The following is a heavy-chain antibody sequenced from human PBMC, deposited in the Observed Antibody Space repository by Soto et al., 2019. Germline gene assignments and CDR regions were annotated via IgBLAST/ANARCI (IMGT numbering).Heavy chain of an antibody. CDR1: GFTFSSYA. Sequence: GGSLRLSCAASGFTFSSYAMHWVRQAPGKGLEWVAVISYDGSNKYYADSVKGRFTISRDNSKNTLYLQMNSLRAEDTAVYYCASAPGYCSSTSCYNGRGESAIQDAFDIWGQGTMVTVSS. CDR2: ISYDGSNK. D-gene: IGHD2-2*02. J-gene: IGHJ3*02. CDR3: ASAPGYCSSTSCYNGRGESAIQDAFDI. V-gene: IGHV3-30-3*01.